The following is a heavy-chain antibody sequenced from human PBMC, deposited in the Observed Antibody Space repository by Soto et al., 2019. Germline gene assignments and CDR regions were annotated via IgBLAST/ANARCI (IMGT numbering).Heavy chain of an antibody. CDR2: TYYRSKWYN. V-gene: IGHV6-1*01. CDR3: ARDGSNYDFWSGYYSHYFDY. D-gene: IGHD3-3*01. J-gene: IGHJ4*02. CDR1: GDSVSSNSAA. Sequence: SQTLSLTCAISGDSVSSNSAAWNWIRQSPSRGLEWLGRTYYRSKWYNDYAVSVKSRITINPDTSKNQFSLQLNSVTPEDTAVYYCARDGSNYDFWSGYYSHYFDYWGQGTLVTVSS.